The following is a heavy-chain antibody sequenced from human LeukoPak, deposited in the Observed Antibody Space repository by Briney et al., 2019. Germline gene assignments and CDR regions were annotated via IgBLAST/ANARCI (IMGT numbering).Heavy chain of an antibody. D-gene: IGHD1-7*01. Sequence: GGSLRLSCAASGFPFSSYGMHGVRQAPGKGLEWVAVISSDGSIDYYADSVRGRFTVSRDNSKNTMYLQVNSLRAEDTAVYFCTREGMGTTFSAWFDPWGQGTLVTVSS. CDR2: ISSDGSID. CDR3: TREGMGTTFSAWFDP. V-gene: IGHV3-30*03. J-gene: IGHJ5*02. CDR1: GFPFSSYG.